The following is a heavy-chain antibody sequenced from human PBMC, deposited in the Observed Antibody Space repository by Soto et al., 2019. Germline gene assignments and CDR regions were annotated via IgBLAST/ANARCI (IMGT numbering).Heavy chain of an antibody. CDR1: GYTFSNYY. D-gene: IGHD6-19*01. CDR3: ARDGRPAVAGYYFDY. J-gene: IGHJ4*02. Sequence: ASVKVSCKAFGYTFSNYYMYWVRQAPGQGLEWIGIINLSGSTTSYAQKFQGRVTVTRDPSTSTVYMELRNLRSEDTAVYYCARDGRPAVAGYYFDYWGQGTLVTVSS. V-gene: IGHV1-46*01. CDR2: INLSGSTT.